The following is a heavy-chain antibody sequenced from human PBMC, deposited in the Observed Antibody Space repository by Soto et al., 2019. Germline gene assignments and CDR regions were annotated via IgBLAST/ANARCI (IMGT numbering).Heavy chain of an antibody. CDR3: ARRSGSYYYDSSDLDY. D-gene: IGHD3-22*01. CDR1: GYTFTSYY. CDR2: INPSGGST. Sequence: SVKVSCKASGYTFTSYYMHWVRQAPGQGLEWMGIINPSGGSTSYAQKFQGRVTMTRDTSTSTVYMELSSLRSEDTAVYYCARRSGSYYYDSSDLDYWGQGTLVTVSS. V-gene: IGHV1-46*01. J-gene: IGHJ4*02.